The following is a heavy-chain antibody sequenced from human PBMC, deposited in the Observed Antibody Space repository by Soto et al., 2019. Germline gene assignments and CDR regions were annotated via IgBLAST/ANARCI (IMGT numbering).Heavy chain of an antibody. V-gene: IGHV1-2*02. Sequence: ASVKVSCKASGYTFTGYYMHWVRQAPGQGLEWMGWINPNSGGTNYAQKFQGRVTMTRDTSISTAYMELSRLRSDDTAVYYCACSGDFASVYYYYYGMDVWGQGTTVTVSS. CDR3: ACSGDFASVYYYYYGMDV. CDR2: INPNSGGT. CDR1: GYTFTGYY. J-gene: IGHJ6*02. D-gene: IGHD2-21*01.